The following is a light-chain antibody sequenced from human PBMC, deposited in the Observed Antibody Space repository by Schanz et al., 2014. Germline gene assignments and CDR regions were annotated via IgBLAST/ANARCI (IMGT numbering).Light chain of an antibody. CDR1: QSLSSNS. CDR3: QQYGSSFGT. J-gene: IGKJ1*01. Sequence: EIVLTQSPGTLSLSPGERATLSCRASQSLSSNSLAWYQLRPGQAPRLLIHYASARATGTPDRFSGSGSGTDFTLTINRLEAEDFAVYYCQQYGSSFGTFGQGTEVEIK. CDR2: YAS. V-gene: IGKV3-20*01.